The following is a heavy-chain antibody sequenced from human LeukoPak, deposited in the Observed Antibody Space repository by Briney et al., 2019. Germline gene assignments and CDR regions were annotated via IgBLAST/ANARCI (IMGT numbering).Heavy chain of an antibody. J-gene: IGHJ4*02. CDR1: GFTFSSYG. CDR2: IWNDGSNK. Sequence: QPGGSLRLSCAVSGFTFSSYGMHWVRQAPGKGLEWVAVIWNDGSNKYYADSVKGRFTISRDNSKNTLFLQMNSLRAEDTAVYYCARDPDDYGDYSYFDYWGQGTLVTVSS. CDR3: ARDPDDYGDYSYFDY. V-gene: IGHV3-33*01. D-gene: IGHD4-17*01.